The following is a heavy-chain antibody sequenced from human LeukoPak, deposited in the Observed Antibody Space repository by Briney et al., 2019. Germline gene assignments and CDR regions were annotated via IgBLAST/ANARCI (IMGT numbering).Heavy chain of an antibody. Sequence: ASVKVSCKASGYTFTSYDINWVRQATGQGLEWMGWMNPNSGNTGYAQKFQGRVTMTRNTSISTAYMELSSLRSEDTAVYYCATGGYRSSTSCPPVTQNWCDPWGQGTLVTVSS. D-gene: IGHD2-2*01. J-gene: IGHJ5*02. CDR3: ATGGYRSSTSCPPVTQNWCDP. V-gene: IGHV1-8*01. CDR2: MNPNSGNT. CDR1: GYTFTSYD.